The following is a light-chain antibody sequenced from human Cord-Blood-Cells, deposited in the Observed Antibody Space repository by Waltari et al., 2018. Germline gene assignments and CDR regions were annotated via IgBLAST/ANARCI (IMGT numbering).Light chain of an antibody. Sequence: SSELTQDPAVSVALGQTARITCQGDSRRRYYASWYQQKPGQAPVLVIYGKNNRPSGIPDRFSGSSSGNTASLTITGAQAEDEADYYCNSRDSSGNHVVFGGGTKLTVL. CDR1: SRRRYY. V-gene: IGLV3-19*01. CDR2: GKN. CDR3: NSRDSSGNHVV. J-gene: IGLJ2*01.